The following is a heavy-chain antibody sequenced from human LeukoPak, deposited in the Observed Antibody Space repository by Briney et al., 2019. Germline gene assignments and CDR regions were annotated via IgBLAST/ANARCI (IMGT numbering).Heavy chain of an antibody. CDR2: ITTSGAGT. CDR1: GFAFTNYD. CDR3: AIGQPPYLFSQ. D-gene: IGHD2-21*01. J-gene: IGHJ4*02. Sequence: PGGSLRLSCAASGFAFTNYDMSWVRQAPGKGLEWVSSITTSGAGTYYPDFVKGRFTISRDNSKNTLYLQMNSLRAEDTAVFYCAIGQPPYLFSQWAQQTVVTFSS. V-gene: IGHV3-23*01.